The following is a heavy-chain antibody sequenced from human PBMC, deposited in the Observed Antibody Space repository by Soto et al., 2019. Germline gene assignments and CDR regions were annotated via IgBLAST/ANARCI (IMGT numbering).Heavy chain of an antibody. CDR1: GGTFSSYA. D-gene: IGHD1-26*01. CDR2: IIPIFGTA. CDR3: ARDLMRLGATTWAFDY. Sequence: ASVKVSCKASGGTFSSYAISWVRQAPGQGLEWMGGIIPIFGTANYAQKFQGRVTITADESTSTAYMELSSLRSEDTAVYYCARDLMRLGATTWAFDYWGQGTLVTVSS. V-gene: IGHV1-69*13. J-gene: IGHJ4*02.